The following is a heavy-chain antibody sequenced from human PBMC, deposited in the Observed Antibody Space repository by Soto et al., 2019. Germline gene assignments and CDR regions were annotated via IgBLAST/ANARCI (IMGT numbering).Heavy chain of an antibody. Sequence: PSETLSLTCTVSGGSISSGGYYWSWIRQPPGKGLEWIGYIYYSGTTYYNPSLKSRVTISIDRSRNQFSLKLSSVTAADTAVYYCARDTSDGTSDSFPWGQGTVVTVSS. CDR1: GGSISSGGYY. CDR3: ARDTSDGTSDSFP. J-gene: IGHJ5*02. CDR2: IYYSGTT. D-gene: IGHD2-8*02. V-gene: IGHV4-30-4*01.